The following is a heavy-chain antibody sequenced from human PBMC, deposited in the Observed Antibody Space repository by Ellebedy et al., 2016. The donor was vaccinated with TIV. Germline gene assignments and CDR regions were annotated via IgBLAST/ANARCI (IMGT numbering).Heavy chain of an antibody. CDR2: IYSGGST. CDR1: GFTVSSNY. CDR3: ARGPRDPAVYYGMDV. D-gene: IGHD2-2*01. J-gene: IGHJ6*02. Sequence: GESLKISCAASGFTVSSNYMSWVRQAPGKGLEWVPVIYSGGSTYYADSVKGRFTISRDNSKNTLYLQMNSLRAEDTAVYYCARGPRDPAVYYGMDVWGQGTTVTVSS. V-gene: IGHV3-53*01.